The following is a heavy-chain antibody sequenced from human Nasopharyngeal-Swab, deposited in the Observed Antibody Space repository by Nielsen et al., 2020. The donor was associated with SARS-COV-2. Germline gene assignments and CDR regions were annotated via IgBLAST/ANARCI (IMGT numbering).Heavy chain of an antibody. CDR2: ISSSSSYI. CDR1: GFTFSSYS. D-gene: IGHD6-13*01. J-gene: IGHJ4*02. CDR3: ATSFSTAAYDY. Sequence: GESLKISCAASGFTFSSYSMNWVRQAPGKGLEWVSSISSSSSYIYYADSVKGRFTISRDNAKNSLYLQMNSLRAEDTAVYFCATSFSTAAYDYWGQGTLVTVSS. V-gene: IGHV3-21*04.